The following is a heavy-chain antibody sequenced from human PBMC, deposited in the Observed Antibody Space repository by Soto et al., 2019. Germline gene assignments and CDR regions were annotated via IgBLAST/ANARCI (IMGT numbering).Heavy chain of an antibody. CDR1: GGTFSSYA. Sequence: ASVKVSCKASGGTFSSYAISWVRQAPGQGLEWMGGIIPLFGTADYAQKFQGRVTITADESTSTAYMELSSLRSEDTAVYYCARISYDILQNWFDPWGQGTLVTVSS. J-gene: IGHJ5*02. CDR3: ARISYDILQNWFDP. D-gene: IGHD3-9*01. V-gene: IGHV1-69*13. CDR2: IIPLFGTA.